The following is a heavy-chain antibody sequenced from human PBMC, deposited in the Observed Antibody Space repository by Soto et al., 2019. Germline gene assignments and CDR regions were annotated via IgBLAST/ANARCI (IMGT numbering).Heavy chain of an antibody. CDR1: GYTFTSYA. CDR3: ARDYGDYSNDAFAI. D-gene: IGHD4-17*01. Sequence: ASVKVSCKASGYTFTSYAMHWVRQAPGQRLEWMGWINAGSGNTKYSQKFQGRVTITRDTSTSTAYMELRSLRSDDTAVYYCARDYGDYSNDAFAIWGQGTMVTVSS. V-gene: IGHV1-3*01. J-gene: IGHJ3*02. CDR2: INAGSGNT.